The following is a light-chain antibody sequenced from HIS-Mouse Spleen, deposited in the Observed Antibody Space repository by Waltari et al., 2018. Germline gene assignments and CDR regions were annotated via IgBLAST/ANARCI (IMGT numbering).Light chain of an antibody. J-gene: IGLJ3*02. CDR2: SNN. V-gene: IGLV1-44*01. CDR3: AAWDDSLNGWV. Sequence: QSVLTQPPSASGTPGQRVTISCSGSSPHIGSNTVNWYQQLPGTAPKLLIYSNNQRPSGVPDRFSGSKSGTSASLAIGGLQSEDEADYYCAAWDDSLNGWVFGGGTKLTVL. CDR1: SPHIGSNT.